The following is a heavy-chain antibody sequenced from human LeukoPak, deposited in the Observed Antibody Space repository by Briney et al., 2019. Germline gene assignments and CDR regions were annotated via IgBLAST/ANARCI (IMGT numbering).Heavy chain of an antibody. J-gene: IGHJ6*03. CDR3: ARVRYYYDSSGYAPCMDV. CDR2: INPNSGGT. D-gene: IGHD3-22*01. Sequence: ASVKVSCKASGYTFTGYYMHWVRQAPGQGLEWMGWINPNSGGTNYAQKFQGRVSMTRDTSISTAYMELSRLRSDDTAVYYCARVRYYYDSSGYAPCMDVWGKGTTVTISS. V-gene: IGHV1-2*02. CDR1: GYTFTGYY.